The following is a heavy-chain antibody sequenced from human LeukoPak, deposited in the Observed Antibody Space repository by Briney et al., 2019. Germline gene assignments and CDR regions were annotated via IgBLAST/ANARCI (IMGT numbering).Heavy chain of an antibody. V-gene: IGHV3-33*08. CDR2: IWYDGSNK. D-gene: IGHD6-13*01. Sequence: GGSLRLSCAASGFTFTAYLIHWVRQAPGKGLEWVAVIWYDGSNKYYADSVKGRFTISRDNSKNTLYLQMNSLRAEDTAVYYCARGSYSSSWYVVDYWGQGTLVTVSS. CDR3: ARGSYSSSWYVVDY. J-gene: IGHJ4*02. CDR1: GFTFTAYL.